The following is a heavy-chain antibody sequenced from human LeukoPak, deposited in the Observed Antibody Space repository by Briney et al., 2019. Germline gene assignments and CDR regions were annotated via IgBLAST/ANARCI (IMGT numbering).Heavy chain of an antibody. J-gene: IGHJ5*02. CDR3: AKDPYSGSPETGLNWFDP. CDR2: ISGSGGST. D-gene: IGHD1-26*01. V-gene: IGHV3-23*01. CDR1: GFTFTSYA. Sequence: GGSLRLSCAASGFTFTSYAMSWVRQAPGRGLEWVSAISGSGGSTYYADSVKGRFTISRDNSKNTLYLQMNSLRAEDTAVYYCAKDPYSGSPETGLNWFDPWGQGTLVTVSS.